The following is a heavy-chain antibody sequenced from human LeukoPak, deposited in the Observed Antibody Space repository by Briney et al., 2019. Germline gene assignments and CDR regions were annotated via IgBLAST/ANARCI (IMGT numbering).Heavy chain of an antibody. CDR2: ISWDGSST. CDR1: GFTFDDYA. Sequence: PGGSLRLSCAASGFTFDDYAMHWVRQAPGKGLEWVSVISWDGSSTSYADSVKRRFTISRDNSKNSLYLQMNSLRAEDTALYYCAKAGGGLSSRVLDYWGQGTLVTVSS. D-gene: IGHD6-13*01. CDR3: AKAGGGLSSRVLDY. J-gene: IGHJ4*02. V-gene: IGHV3-43D*03.